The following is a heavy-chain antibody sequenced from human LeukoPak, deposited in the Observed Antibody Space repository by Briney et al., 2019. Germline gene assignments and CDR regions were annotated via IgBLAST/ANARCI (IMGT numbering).Heavy chain of an antibody. J-gene: IGHJ6*03. V-gene: IGHV4-61*01. D-gene: IGHD5-18*01. CDR1: GYSISSGYY. CDR2: IYYSGST. Sequence: SETLSLTCTVSGYSISSGYYWGWIRQPPGKGLEWIGYIYYSGSTNYNPSLKSRVTISVDTSKNQFSLKLSSVTAADTAVYYCARTTEGGYTYDYFYYYYMDVWGKGTTVTISS. CDR3: ARTTEGGYTYDYFYYYYMDV.